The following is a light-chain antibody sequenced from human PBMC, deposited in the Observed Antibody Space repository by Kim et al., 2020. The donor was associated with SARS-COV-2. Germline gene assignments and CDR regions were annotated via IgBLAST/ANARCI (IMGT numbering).Light chain of an antibody. J-gene: IGLJ3*02. CDR3: ATWDDSLSGWV. CDR2: TND. Sequence: GQAVTISCSGTITNIGDNSVYWYQHLPGTAPNLLIYTNDRRPSGVPDRISGSKSATSASLAISGLRSEDDADYYCATWDDSLSGWVFGGGTQLTVL. V-gene: IGLV1-47*01. CDR1: ITNIGDNS.